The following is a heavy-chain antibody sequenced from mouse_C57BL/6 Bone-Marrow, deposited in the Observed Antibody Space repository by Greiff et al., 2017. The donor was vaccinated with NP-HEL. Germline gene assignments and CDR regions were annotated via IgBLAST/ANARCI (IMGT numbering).Heavy chain of an antibody. CDR1: GFTFSSYA. CDR2: ISDGGSYT. J-gene: IGHJ1*03. D-gene: IGHD2-4*01. CDR3: ARVYYDYGYFDV. Sequence: EVQRVESGGGLVKPGGSLKLSCAASGFTFSSYAVSWVRQTPEKRLEWVATISDGGSYTYYPDNVKGRFTISRDNAKNNLYLQMSHLKSEDTAMYYCARVYYDYGYFDVWGTGTTVTVSS. V-gene: IGHV5-4*01.